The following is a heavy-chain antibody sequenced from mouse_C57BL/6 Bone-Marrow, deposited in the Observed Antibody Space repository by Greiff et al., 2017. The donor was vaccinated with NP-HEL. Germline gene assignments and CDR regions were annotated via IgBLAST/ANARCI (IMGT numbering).Heavy chain of an antibody. J-gene: IGHJ4*01. CDR1: GYTFTDHT. Sequence: QVQLQQSDAELVKPGASVKISCKVSGYTFTDHTIHWMKQRPEQGLEWIGYISPRDGSTKYNEKCKGKATLTADKSSSTAYMQLNSLTSEDSAVYFCGGDGSSFHYYAMDYWGQGTSVTVSS. CDR2: ISPRDGST. V-gene: IGHV1-78*01. D-gene: IGHD1-1*01. CDR3: GGDGSSFHYYAMDY.